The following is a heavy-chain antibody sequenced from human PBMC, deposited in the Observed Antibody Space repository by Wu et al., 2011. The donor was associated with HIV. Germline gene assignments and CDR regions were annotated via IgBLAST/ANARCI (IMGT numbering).Heavy chain of an antibody. CDR1: GYSFTDHH. Sequence: QVQLVQSGAELKKPGASVKVSCEASGYSFTDHHIHWVRQAPGQGLEWLGWMNPDNGDTAYAWAFVGRVTMTRDTSTSTVYMELSSLRSEDTAVYYCARGFPYHFDYWGQGTLVTVSS. J-gene: IGHJ4*02. CDR3: ARGFPYHFDY. D-gene: IGHD3-10*01. CDR2: MNPDNGDT. V-gene: IGHV1-2*02.